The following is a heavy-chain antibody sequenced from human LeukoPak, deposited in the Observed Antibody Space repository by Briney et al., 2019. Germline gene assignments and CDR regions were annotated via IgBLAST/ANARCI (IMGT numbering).Heavy chain of an antibody. CDR2: VSGSGSTT. Sequence: GGSLRLSCAASGFTFSSYDMSWVRQAPGKGLEWVSVVSGSGSTTYYADSVKGRFTISRDTSKNTLYQQMNSLRAEDTAVYYCAKHGSFGNWYFDLWGRGTLVTVSS. J-gene: IGHJ2*01. V-gene: IGHV3-23*01. D-gene: IGHD3-3*02. CDR1: GFTFSSYD. CDR3: AKHGSFGNWYFDL.